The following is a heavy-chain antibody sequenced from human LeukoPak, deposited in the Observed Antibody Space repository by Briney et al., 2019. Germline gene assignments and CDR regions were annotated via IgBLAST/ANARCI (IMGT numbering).Heavy chain of an antibody. J-gene: IGHJ4*02. CDR1: GYTFTGYY. D-gene: IGHD6-6*01. CDR2: INPNSGGT. V-gene: IGHV1-2*02. Sequence: ASVTVSCTASGYTFTGYYMHWVRQAPGQGLEWMGWINPNSGGTNYAQKFQGRVTVTRDTSISTAYMELSRLRSDDTAVYYCARESSIAARLCDYWGQGTLVTVSS. CDR3: ARESSIAARLCDY.